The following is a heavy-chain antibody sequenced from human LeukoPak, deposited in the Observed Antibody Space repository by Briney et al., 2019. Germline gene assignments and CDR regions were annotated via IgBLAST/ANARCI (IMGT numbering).Heavy chain of an antibody. D-gene: IGHD6-13*01. V-gene: IGHV3-23*01. J-gene: IGHJ5*01. CDR3: VKRPRKAADGPFDS. CDR2: ISGGDGST. CDR1: GFIVPNYA. Sequence: GGSLRLSCAASGFIVPNYAMSWARQAPGKGLEWVSTISGGDGSTYYADSVQGRFTISRDNSKNTLYLQMNSLRAEDTATYYCVKRPRKAADGPFDSWGQGTLVTVSP.